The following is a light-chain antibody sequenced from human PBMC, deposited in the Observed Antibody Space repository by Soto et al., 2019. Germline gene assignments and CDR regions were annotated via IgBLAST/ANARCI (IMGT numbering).Light chain of an antibody. Sequence: IPMTQSPFSLSASVVDRVTIPCRASQGISSCLNWYQQKPGKAPKLLIYAASNLQSGVPSRFSGSGSGTEFTLTISSLQPEDFATYHCQESYFTLWTFGQGTKVDIK. J-gene: IGKJ1*01. CDR1: QGISSC. CDR3: QESYFTLWT. V-gene: IGKV1-39*01. CDR2: AAS.